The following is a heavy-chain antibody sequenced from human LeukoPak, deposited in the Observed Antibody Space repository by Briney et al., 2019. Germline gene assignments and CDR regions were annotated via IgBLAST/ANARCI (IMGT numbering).Heavy chain of an antibody. CDR1: GYSFSSYY. Sequence: GVSVKVSCKASGYSFSSYYMHWVRQAPGQGLEWMGIINPSGGGTSYAEKFQGRVTMTRDTSTSTVYMELSSLRSEDTALYYCARGEYCTAGTCPPGLSWGQGTLVTVSS. CDR3: ARGEYCTAGTCPPGLS. V-gene: IGHV1-46*01. J-gene: IGHJ4*02. CDR2: INPSGGGT. D-gene: IGHD2-15*01.